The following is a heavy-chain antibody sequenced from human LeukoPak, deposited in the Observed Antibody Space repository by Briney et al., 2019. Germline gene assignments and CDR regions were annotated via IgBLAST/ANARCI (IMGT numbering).Heavy chain of an antibody. J-gene: IGHJ4*02. V-gene: IGHV4-59*08. CDR1: GGSISGYY. CDR3: ARHGGSGTYPLDY. Sequence: SETLSLTCTVSGGSISGYYWSWIRQPPGKGLEWLAYIYYSGSTSYNPSLNRRVTISVDTSKNQFSLKLTSVTAADTAVYYCARHGGSGTYPLDYWGQGTLVTVSS. D-gene: IGHD1-26*01. CDR2: IYYSGST.